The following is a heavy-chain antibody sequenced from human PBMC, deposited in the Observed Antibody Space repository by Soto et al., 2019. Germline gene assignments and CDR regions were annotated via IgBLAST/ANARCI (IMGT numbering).Heavy chain of an antibody. Sequence: ILSLTCAVSGGSISSGGYSWSWIRQPPGKGLEWIGYIYHSGSTYYNPSLKSRVTISVDRSKNQFSLKLSSVTAADTAVYYCARVTDYGDYVFDYWGQGTLVTVSS. V-gene: IGHV4-30-2*01. D-gene: IGHD4-17*01. CDR1: GGSISSGGYS. CDR2: IYHSGST. J-gene: IGHJ4*02. CDR3: ARVTDYGDYVFDY.